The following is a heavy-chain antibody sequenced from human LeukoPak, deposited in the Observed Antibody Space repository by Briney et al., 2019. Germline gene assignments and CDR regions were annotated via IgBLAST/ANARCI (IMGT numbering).Heavy chain of an antibody. D-gene: IGHD3-9*01. CDR1: GVTFSNYW. J-gene: IGHJ4*02. CDR2: IKQDGSEK. CDR3: ARIGRYFVGDY. Sequence: GGSPRLSCAASGVTFSNYWMSWVRQAPGKGLEWVANIKQDGSEKYYVDSVKGRFTISRDNAKNSLYLQMNSLRAEDTAVYYCARIGRYFVGDYWGQGTLVTVSS. V-gene: IGHV3-7*01.